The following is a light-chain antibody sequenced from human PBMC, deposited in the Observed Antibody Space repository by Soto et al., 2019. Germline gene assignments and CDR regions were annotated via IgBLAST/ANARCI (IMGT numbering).Light chain of an antibody. Sequence: SALTQTGSVSGSPGQAVTLSCAVTSTDFVSYNRVSWYQQPPGTAPKLMIYEVSMRPSGVPDRFSGSKSGNTASLTISGLQAADEADYYCSLYTSENAYVFGTGTKVTVL. V-gene: IGLV2-18*01. CDR2: EVS. CDR1: STDFVSYNR. J-gene: IGLJ1*01. CDR3: SLYTSENAYV.